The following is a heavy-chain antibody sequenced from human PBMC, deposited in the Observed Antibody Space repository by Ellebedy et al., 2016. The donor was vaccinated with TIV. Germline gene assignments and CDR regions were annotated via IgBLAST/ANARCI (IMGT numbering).Heavy chain of an antibody. D-gene: IGHD6-13*01. CDR3: ARGPSSSWSRGWFDP. Sequence: AASVKVSCKTSGYTFTSYDIYWVRQAAGQGLEWTGWMNPNSGNTGYAQKFQGRVTMTRDTSIRTAYMELSGLKYDDTAVYYCARGPSSSWSRGWFDPWGQGTLGTVSS. J-gene: IGHJ5*02. CDR1: GYTFTSYD. V-gene: IGHV1-8*01. CDR2: MNPNSGNT.